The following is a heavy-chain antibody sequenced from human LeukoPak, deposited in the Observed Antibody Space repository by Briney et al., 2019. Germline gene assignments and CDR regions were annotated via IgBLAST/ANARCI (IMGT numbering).Heavy chain of an antibody. V-gene: IGHV4-4*07. D-gene: IGHD3-3*01. CDR1: GGSISSYY. Sequence: SETLSLTCTVSGGSISSYYWSWIRQPAGKGLEWIGRIYTSGSTNYNPSLKSRVTISVDTSKNQFSLKLSSVTAADTAVYYCARALRPYDFWSGTWFDPWGQGTLVTVSS. J-gene: IGHJ5*02. CDR3: ARALRPYDFWSGTWFDP. CDR2: IYTSGST.